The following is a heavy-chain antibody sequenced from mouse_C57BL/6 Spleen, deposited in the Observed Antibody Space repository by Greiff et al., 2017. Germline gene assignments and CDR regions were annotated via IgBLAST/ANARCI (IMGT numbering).Heavy chain of an antibody. J-gene: IGHJ1*03. CDR1: GYTFTDYN. CDR3: ARDYGSSYCWYFDV. Sequence: DVKLQESGPELVKPGASVKMSCKASGYTFTDYNLHWVKQSHGKSLEWIGYINPNNGGTSYNQKFKGKATLTVNKSSSTAYVELRSLTSEDSAVYYCARDYGSSYCWYFDVWGTGTTVTVSS. D-gene: IGHD1-1*01. V-gene: IGHV1-22*01. CDR2: INPNNGGT.